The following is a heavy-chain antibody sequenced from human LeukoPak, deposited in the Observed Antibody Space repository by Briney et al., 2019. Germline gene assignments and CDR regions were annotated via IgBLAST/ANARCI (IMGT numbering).Heavy chain of an antibody. CDR1: GXSISSYQ. CDR2: IYYSGDT. CDR3: ARDKQPGDY. D-gene: IGHD5-18*01. V-gene: IGHV4-59*01. J-gene: IGHJ4*02. Sequence: PSETLSLTCTVSGXSISSYQWSWIRQPPGKGLEWIGYIYYSGDTTYNPSLKSRVTISVDTSKNQFSLKLSSVTAADTAVYYCARDKQPGDYWGQGALVTVSS.